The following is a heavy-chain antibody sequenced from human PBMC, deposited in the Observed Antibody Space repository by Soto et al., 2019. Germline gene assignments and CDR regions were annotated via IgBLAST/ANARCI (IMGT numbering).Heavy chain of an antibody. Sequence: QVQLQESGPGLVKPSQTLSLTCTVSGGSISSGDYYWTWIRQPPGKGLEWIGYIYYSGSTYYNPSLKSRVSISVDTSKNQFSLKLSSVTAADTAVYYCARDVSRYYGMDVWGQGTTVTVSS. V-gene: IGHV4-30-4*01. J-gene: IGHJ6*02. CDR1: GGSISSGDYY. CDR3: ARDVSRYYGMDV. CDR2: IYYSGST.